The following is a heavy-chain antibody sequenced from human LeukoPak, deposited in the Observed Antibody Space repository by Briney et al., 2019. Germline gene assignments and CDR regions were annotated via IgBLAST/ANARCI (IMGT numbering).Heavy chain of an antibody. CDR1: GHSISSAYY. CDR3: ARVAQAGIPGVVLAPNWFDP. D-gene: IGHD3-3*01. CDR2: IHHSGTT. Sequence: SETLSLTCTVSGHSISSAYYWGWIRQSPGKGLEWIGSIHHSGTTYYNVSLKSRLTISIDTSKNQFSLKMTSVTAADTAIYYCARVAQAGIPGVVLAPNWFDPWGQGTLVTVSS. V-gene: IGHV4-38-2*02. J-gene: IGHJ5*02.